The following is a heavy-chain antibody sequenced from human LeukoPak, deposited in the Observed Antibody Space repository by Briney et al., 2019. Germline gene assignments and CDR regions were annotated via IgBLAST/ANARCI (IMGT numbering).Heavy chain of an antibody. J-gene: IGHJ4*02. CDR2: INPNSGGT. CDR3: ARERRDILPGYRYTDY. CDR1: GYTFTGYY. Sequence: ASVKVSCKASGYTFTGYYMHWVRQAPGQGLEWMGWINPNSGGTNYAQKFQGRVTLTRDTSISTAYMEVSRLRSDDTAVYFCARERRDILPGYRYTDYWGQGTLVIVSS. V-gene: IGHV1-2*02. D-gene: IGHD3-9*01.